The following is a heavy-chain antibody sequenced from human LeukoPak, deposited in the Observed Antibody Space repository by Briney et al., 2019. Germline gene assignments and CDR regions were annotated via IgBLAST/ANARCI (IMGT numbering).Heavy chain of an antibody. D-gene: IGHD2-21*01. J-gene: IGHJ5*02. V-gene: IGHV3-23*01. CDR2: ISAGGRTT. Sequence: PGGSLRLSCAASGFTFSNHAMSGFRQAPGKGLQRVSVISAGGRTTEYADSVKGRFTVSTDNSANTLSLHMDSLRVEHTAIYYRAKNVVFARPFDPGGQRPLVTVSS. CDR3: AKNVVFARPFDP. CDR1: GFTFSNHA.